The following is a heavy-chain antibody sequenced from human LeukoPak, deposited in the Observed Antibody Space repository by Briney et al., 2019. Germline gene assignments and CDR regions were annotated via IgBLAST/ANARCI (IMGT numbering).Heavy chain of an antibody. CDR3: ARRGYSYGLYYYYYMDV. V-gene: IGHV1-8*02. J-gene: IGHJ6*03. Sequence: ASVKVSCKASGYTFTGYYMHWVRQAPGQGLEWMGWINPNSGNTGYAQKFQGRVTMTRNTSISTAYMELSSLRSEDTAVYYCARRGYSYGLYYYYYMDVWGKGTTVTLSS. D-gene: IGHD5-18*01. CDR1: GYTFTGYY. CDR2: INPNSGNT.